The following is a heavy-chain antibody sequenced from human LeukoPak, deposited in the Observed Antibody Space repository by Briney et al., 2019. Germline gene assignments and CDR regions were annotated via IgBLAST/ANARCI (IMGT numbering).Heavy chain of an antibody. Sequence: SETLSLTCTVSGGSISSNYWSWIRQPPGKGLEWIGYIYNSGGINYNPSLKSRVAISVDTSKNQFSLQLNSVTAADTAVYYCARTSGYTYFDYWGQGTLVTVSS. CDR2: IYNSGGI. D-gene: IGHD5-12*01. V-gene: IGHV4-59*01. CDR3: ARTSGYTYFDY. CDR1: GGSISSNY. J-gene: IGHJ4*02.